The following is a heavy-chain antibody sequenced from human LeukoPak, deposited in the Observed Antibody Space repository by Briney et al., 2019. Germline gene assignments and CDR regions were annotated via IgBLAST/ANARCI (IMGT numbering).Heavy chain of an antibody. CDR3: ARGGSTSSSYYYGLDV. Sequence: ASVKVSCKASRYTFTSHYMHWVRQAPGQGLEWMGIINPTDGSTSYAQNYQGRVTMTRDTSTSTVYMELSSLRSEDTAVYFCARGGSTSSSYYYGLDVWGQGTTVTVSS. CDR1: RYTFTSHY. V-gene: IGHV1-46*01. J-gene: IGHJ6*02. D-gene: IGHD3-16*01. CDR2: INPTDGST.